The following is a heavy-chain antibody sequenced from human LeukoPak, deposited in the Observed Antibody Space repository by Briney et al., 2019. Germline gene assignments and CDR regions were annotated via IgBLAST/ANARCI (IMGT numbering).Heavy chain of an antibody. D-gene: IGHD3-10*01. V-gene: IGHV3-7*01. CDR2: IKQDGSEK. CDR3: ARDRGSGSYVAFDI. Sequence: GGSLRLSCAASKFTFSSYWMSWVRQAPGKGLEWVANIKQDGSEKYYVDSVKGRFTISRDNAKNSLYLLMNSLGAEDTAVYYCARDRGSGSYVAFDIWGQGTMVTVSS. CDR1: KFTFSSYW. J-gene: IGHJ3*02.